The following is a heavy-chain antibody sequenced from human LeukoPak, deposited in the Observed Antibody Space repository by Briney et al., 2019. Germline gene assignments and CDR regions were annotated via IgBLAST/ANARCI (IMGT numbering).Heavy chain of an antibody. J-gene: IGHJ4*02. CDR3: ARGGSGTYYHY. CDR1: GGSITSYH. CDR2: IYYSGST. D-gene: IGHD1-26*01. Sequence: SETLSLTCTVSGGSITSYHYSWIRQPPGKGLEWIGYIYYSGSTNYNPSLKSRVTISVDTSKNQFSLKLSSVTAANTSVYYCARGGSGTYYHYWGQGTLVTVSS. V-gene: IGHV4-59*01.